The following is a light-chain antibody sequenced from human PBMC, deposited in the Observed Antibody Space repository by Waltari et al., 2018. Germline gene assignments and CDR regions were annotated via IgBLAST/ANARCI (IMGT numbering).Light chain of an antibody. V-gene: IGKV3-15*01. CDR3: QQYNNWPPWT. Sequence: IVMTQSPVTLSVSPGERATLSCRASQSVTSNLAWYQQKPGQAPRLLIYDASTRATGIPARFSGSGSGTEFTLTISSLQSEDFAVYYCQQYNNWPPWTFGQGTKVEIK. CDR1: QSVTSN. CDR2: DAS. J-gene: IGKJ1*01.